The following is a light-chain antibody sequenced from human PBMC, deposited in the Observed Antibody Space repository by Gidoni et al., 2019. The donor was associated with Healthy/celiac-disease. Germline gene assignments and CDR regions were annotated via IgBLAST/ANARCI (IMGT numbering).Light chain of an antibody. CDR1: QSLSSY. J-gene: IGKJ4*01. CDR2: DAS. CDR3: QQRSNWPPLT. V-gene: IGKV3-11*01. Sequence: EIVLTQSPATLSLSPGERATISCRASQSLSSYLAWYQQKPGQAPRILIYDASTRATGIPARFSGGRSGTNFTLTISSLEPEDYAVYYCQQRSNWPPLTFGGGTKVEIK.